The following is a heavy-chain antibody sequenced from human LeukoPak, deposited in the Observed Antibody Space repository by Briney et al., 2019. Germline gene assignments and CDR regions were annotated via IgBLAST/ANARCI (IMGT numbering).Heavy chain of an antibody. CDR2: ISSGGTFM. V-gene: IGHV3-21*01. Sequence: PGGSLRLSRAASGFTFSSYSINWVRQAPGKGLEWVSSISSGGTFMYYADSVKGRFTISRDNAKKSVFLQMNSLRAEDSAVYYCAREPTGDYWGQGMLVTVSS. CDR1: GFTFSSYS. CDR3: AREPTGDY. D-gene: IGHD1-1*01. J-gene: IGHJ4*02.